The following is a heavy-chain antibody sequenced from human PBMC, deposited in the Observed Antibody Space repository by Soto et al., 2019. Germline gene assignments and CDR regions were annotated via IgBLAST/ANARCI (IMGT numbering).Heavy chain of an antibody. CDR2: IIPIFGTA. D-gene: IGHD6-19*01. CDR1: GGTFSSYA. Sequence: QVQLVQSGAEVKKPGSSVKVSCKASGGTFSSYAISWVRQAPGQGLEWMGGIIPIFGTANYAQKFQGRVTITADEYTSTDYMELSSLRSDYTAVYYCARESSVAVAGCFDYWGQGTLVTVSS. J-gene: IGHJ4*02. CDR3: ARESSVAVAGCFDY. V-gene: IGHV1-69*12.